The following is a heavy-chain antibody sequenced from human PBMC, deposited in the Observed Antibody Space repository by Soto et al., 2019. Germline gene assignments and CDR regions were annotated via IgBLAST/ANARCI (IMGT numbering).Heavy chain of an antibody. Sequence: QVQLVESGGGLVKPGGSLRLSCAASELIFSDYYMNWIRQAPGKGLEWVAVISYSGSYTNYADSVKGRFSVSRDNTKSSLYLQMNSLRVEDTALYYCATGQDCSGGSCCDFYYWGQGTRVTVSS. J-gene: IGHJ4*02. CDR1: ELIFSDYY. CDR3: ATGQDCSGGSCCDFYY. D-gene: IGHD2-15*01. CDR2: ISYSGSYT. V-gene: IGHV3-11*06.